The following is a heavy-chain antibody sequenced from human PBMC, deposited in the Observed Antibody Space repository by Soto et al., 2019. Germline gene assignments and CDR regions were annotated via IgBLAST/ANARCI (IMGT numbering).Heavy chain of an antibody. D-gene: IGHD5-18*01. CDR1: GFTFSSFA. CDR2: ISGSGDGT. J-gene: IGHJ4*02. V-gene: IGHV3-23*01. CDR3: AGPGYSSQDY. Sequence: VASLRLAYGASGFTFSSFALNWVRQAPGKGLEWVSAISGSGDGTDYADSVKGRFTISRDNSKNTLYLQMNSLRAEDTAVYYCAGPGYSSQDYWGQGALVTVSS.